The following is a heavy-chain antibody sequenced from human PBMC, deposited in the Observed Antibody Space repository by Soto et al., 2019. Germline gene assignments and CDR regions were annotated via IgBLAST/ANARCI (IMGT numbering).Heavy chain of an antibody. CDR2: ISSSSSYI. Sequence: EVQLVESGGGLVKPGGSLRLSCAASGFTFSSYSMNWVRQAPGKGLEWVSSISSSSSYIYYADSVKGRFTISRDNAKNSLYPQMNSLRAEDTAVYYCARGPVATIDDWFDPWGQGTLVTVSS. CDR3: ARGPVATIDDWFDP. J-gene: IGHJ5*02. D-gene: IGHD5-12*01. V-gene: IGHV3-21*01. CDR1: GFTFSSYS.